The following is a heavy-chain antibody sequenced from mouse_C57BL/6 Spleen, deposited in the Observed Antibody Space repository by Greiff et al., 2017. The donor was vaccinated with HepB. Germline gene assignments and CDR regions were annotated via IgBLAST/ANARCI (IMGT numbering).Heavy chain of an antibody. Sequence: VQLQQSGAELVRPGASVKLSCTASGFNIKDYYMHWVKQRPEQGLEWIGRIDPEDGDTEYAPKFQGKATMTADTSSNTAYLQLSSLTSEDTAVYYCTIYYYGSSGAYGGQGTLVTVSA. J-gene: IGHJ3*01. CDR2: IDPEDGDT. V-gene: IGHV14-1*01. CDR1: GFNIKDYY. D-gene: IGHD1-1*01. CDR3: TIYYYGSSGAY.